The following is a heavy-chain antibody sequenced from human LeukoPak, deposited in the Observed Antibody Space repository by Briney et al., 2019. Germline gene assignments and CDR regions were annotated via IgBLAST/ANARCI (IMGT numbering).Heavy chain of an antibody. J-gene: IGHJ4*02. Sequence: SETLSLTCTVSGGSISSRSFNWGWIRQPPGKGLECIGSIYYSGSTYYNPSLKSRVTISVDTSKNQFSLKLSSVTAADTAVYYCARFYDILTVFDHWGQGTLVTVSS. CDR2: IYYSGST. CDR1: GGSISSRSFN. CDR3: ARFYDILTVFDH. V-gene: IGHV4-39*01. D-gene: IGHD3-9*01.